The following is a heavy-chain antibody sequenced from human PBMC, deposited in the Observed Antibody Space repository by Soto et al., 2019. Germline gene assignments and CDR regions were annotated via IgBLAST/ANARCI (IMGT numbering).Heavy chain of an antibody. CDR3: AKSRYSDSSGDFYDY. Sequence: GGSLRLSCAASGFTFSRYDMHWVPQATGKGLEWVSAIGTAGDTHYPGSVKGRFTISRDNSNNTLFLQMNSLRAEDTAVYYCAKSRYSDSSGDFYDYWGQGTLVTVSS. CDR2: IGTAGDT. J-gene: IGHJ4*02. D-gene: IGHD3-22*01. V-gene: IGHV3-13*01. CDR1: GFTFSRYD.